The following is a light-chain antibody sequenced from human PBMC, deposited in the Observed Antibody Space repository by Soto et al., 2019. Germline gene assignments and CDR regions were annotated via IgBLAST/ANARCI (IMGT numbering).Light chain of an antibody. Sequence: DVQMTQSPSTLSASVGDRVTITCRASQDVSTWLAWYQQKPGKAPKLLIYDASSLESGVPSRFGGSGSGTEFALTISSLQPDDSATYHCQQYKTYSLTFGGGTKV. J-gene: IGKJ4*01. V-gene: IGKV1-5*01. CDR3: QQYKTYSLT. CDR1: QDVSTW. CDR2: DAS.